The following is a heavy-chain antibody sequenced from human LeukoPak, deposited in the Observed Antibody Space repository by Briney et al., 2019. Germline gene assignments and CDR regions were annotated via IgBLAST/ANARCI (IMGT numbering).Heavy chain of an antibody. CDR2: IYNSGST. Sequence: SETLSLTCTISGGSISTYYWSWIRQPPGKGLEWIGYIYNSGSTNYNPSLKSRVTISVDTSKNQFSLKLSSVTAADTAVYYCARVLYYDILTGYPSYYYGMDVWGLGTTVTVSS. CDR3: ARVLYYDILTGYPSYYYGMDV. J-gene: IGHJ6*02. V-gene: IGHV4-59*01. CDR1: GGSISTYY. D-gene: IGHD3-9*01.